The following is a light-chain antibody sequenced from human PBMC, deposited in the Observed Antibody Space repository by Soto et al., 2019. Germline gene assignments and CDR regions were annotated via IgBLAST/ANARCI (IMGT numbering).Light chain of an antibody. CDR3: QTWDTVVV. V-gene: IGLV4-69*01. CDR2: LNRDGSP. CDR1: SGHSDYG. Sequence: QSVLTQSPSASASLGASVKLTCTLSSGHSDYGIAWHQQQPDKGPRYLMKLNRDGSPNKGDGIPDRFSGSSSGAERYLIISSLQSDDEADYYRQTWDTVVVFGGGTKLTVL. J-gene: IGLJ2*01.